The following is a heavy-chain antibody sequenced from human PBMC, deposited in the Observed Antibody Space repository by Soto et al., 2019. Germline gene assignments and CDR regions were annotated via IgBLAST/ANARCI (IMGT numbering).Heavy chain of an antibody. J-gene: IGHJ4*02. CDR1: GGSISSYY. CDR2: IYYSGST. V-gene: IGHV4-59*12. Sequence: SETLSLTCTASGGSISSYYWSWIRQPPGKGLEWIGYIYYSGSTNYNPSLKSRVTISVDTSKNQFSLKLSSVTAADTAVYYCARGLLREQQLVTTFDYWGQGTLVTVSS. CDR3: ARGLLREQQLVTTFDY. D-gene: IGHD6-13*01.